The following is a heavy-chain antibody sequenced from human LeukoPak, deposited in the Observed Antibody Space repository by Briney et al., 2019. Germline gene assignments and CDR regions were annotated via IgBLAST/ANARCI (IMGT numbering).Heavy chain of an antibody. V-gene: IGHV1-2*02. CDR3: SRVSMGTYWYAVVV. CDR1: GYTFTGYY. D-gene: IGHD2-8*01. Sequence: ASVKVSCRASGYTFTGYYIHWVRQAPGQGPEWVGWINANSGGTNYAQGFQGRVTMTTDTSTITAYMELRRMLTDAAAVYYCSRVSMGTYWYAVVVRGEGTTVTVSS. CDR2: INANSGGT. J-gene: IGHJ6*01.